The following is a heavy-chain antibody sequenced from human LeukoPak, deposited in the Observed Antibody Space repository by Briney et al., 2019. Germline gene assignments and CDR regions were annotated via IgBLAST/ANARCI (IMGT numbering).Heavy chain of an antibody. Sequence: PGGSLRLSCAASGFTFSDYYMSWIRQAPGKGLEWVSYISSSGSTIYYADSVKGRFTISRDNAKNSLYLQMNSLRAEDTAVYYCRMGAIRLDDAFDIWGQGAMVTVSS. CDR2: ISSSGSTI. D-gene: IGHD1-26*01. CDR3: RMGAIRLDDAFDI. V-gene: IGHV3-11*04. J-gene: IGHJ3*02. CDR1: GFTFSDYY.